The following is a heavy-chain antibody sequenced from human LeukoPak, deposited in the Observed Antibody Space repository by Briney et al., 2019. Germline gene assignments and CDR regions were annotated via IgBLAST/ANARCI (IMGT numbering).Heavy chain of an antibody. Sequence: SETLSLTCTVSGGSISSGGYYWSWIWQPPGKGLEWIGYIYHSGSTYYNPSLKSRVTISVDRSKNQFSLKLSSVTAADTAVYYCARDLGYCSSTSCPGYWGQGTLVTVSS. CDR2: IYHSGST. J-gene: IGHJ4*02. CDR3: ARDLGYCSSTSCPGY. V-gene: IGHV4-30-2*01. D-gene: IGHD2-2*01. CDR1: GGSISSGGYY.